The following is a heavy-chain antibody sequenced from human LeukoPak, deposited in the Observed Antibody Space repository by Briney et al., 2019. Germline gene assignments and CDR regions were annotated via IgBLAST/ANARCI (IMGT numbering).Heavy chain of an antibody. D-gene: IGHD3-22*01. CDR2: INPNSGGT. J-gene: IGHJ4*02. V-gene: IGHV1-2*02. CDR3: ASAGPDDSTPPWYYYDSSGYYGFDY. CDR1: GYTFTGYY. Sequence: ASVKVSCKASGYTFTGYYMHWVRQAPGQGLEWMGWINPNSGGTNYAQKFQGRVTMTRDTSISTAYMELSRLRSEDTAVYYCASAGPDDSTPPWYYYDSSGYYGFDYWGQGTLVTVSS.